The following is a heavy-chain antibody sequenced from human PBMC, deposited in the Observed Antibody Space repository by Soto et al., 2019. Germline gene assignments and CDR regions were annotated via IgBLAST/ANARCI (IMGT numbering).Heavy chain of an antibody. CDR1: VFTFSVYA. V-gene: IGHV3-23*01. CDR3: AKGRYSSGYYGMDV. CDR2: ITGSGGTT. D-gene: IGHD6-19*01. Sequence: WGSLRVSCASSVFTFSVYAMNWGRQAPGKGLEWVSVITGSGGTTYDADSVKGRFTISRDNSKNTLYLQMNSLRVEDTAVYYCAKGRYSSGYYGMDVWGQGTTVTVSS. J-gene: IGHJ6*01.